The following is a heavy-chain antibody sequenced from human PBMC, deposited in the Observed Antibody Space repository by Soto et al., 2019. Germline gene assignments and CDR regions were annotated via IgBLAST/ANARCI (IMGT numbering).Heavy chain of an antibody. CDR3: AKDLSITMVRGVIVPDAFDI. V-gene: IGHV3-23*01. CDR2: ISGSGGST. Sequence: EVQLLESGGGLVQPGGSLRLSCAASGFTFSSYAMSWVRQAPGKGLEWVSAISGSGGSTYYADSVKGRFTISRDNSKNTLYLQMNSLRAEDTAVYYCAKDLSITMVRGVIVPDAFDIWGQGTMVTVSS. J-gene: IGHJ3*02. D-gene: IGHD3-10*01. CDR1: GFTFSSYA.